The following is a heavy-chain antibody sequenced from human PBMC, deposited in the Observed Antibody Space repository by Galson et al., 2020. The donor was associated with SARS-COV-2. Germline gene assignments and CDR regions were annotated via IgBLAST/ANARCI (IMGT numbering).Heavy chain of an antibody. CDR2: ISGNGEFI. J-gene: IGHJ4*02. V-gene: IGHV3-21*06. CDR1: GFTFRRYS. Sequence: GESLKISCVGFGFTFRRYSMNWVRQAPGKGLEWVSTISGNGEFIFYADSVKGRFTISRDNAKNSLYLELNSLKAEDTAVYFCARGHDYWGQGTLVTVSS. CDR3: ARGHDY.